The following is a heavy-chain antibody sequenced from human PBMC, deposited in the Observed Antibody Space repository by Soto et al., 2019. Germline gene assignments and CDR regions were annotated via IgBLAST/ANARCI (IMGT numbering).Heavy chain of an antibody. Sequence: QVQLVESGGGVVQPGRSVRLSCAASGFTFSSYGMHWVRQAPGKGLEWVAVIWYDGSNKYYADSVKGRFTISRDNSKNTLYLQMNSLRAEDTAVYCCARDWAGRYYDSTGLLYWGQGTLVTVSS. CDR1: GFTFSSYG. J-gene: IGHJ4*02. CDR3: ARDWAGRYYDSTGLLY. V-gene: IGHV3-33*01. CDR2: IWYDGSNK. D-gene: IGHD3-22*01.